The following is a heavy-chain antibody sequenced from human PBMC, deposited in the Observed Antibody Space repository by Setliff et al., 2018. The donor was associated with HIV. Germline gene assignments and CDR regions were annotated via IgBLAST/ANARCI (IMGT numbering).Heavy chain of an antibody. CDR1: GGSISSYY. CDR2: IYYSGSA. Sequence: SETLSLTCTVSGGSISSYYWSWIRQPPGKGLEWIGYIYYSGSANYNPTLKSRVTISVDTSKNQFSLKLNSVTATDTALYYCARRGAYYDILTGYRSHYFDYWGQGTLVTVSS. J-gene: IGHJ4*02. V-gene: IGHV4-59*08. CDR3: ARRGAYYDILTGYRSHYFDY. D-gene: IGHD3-9*01.